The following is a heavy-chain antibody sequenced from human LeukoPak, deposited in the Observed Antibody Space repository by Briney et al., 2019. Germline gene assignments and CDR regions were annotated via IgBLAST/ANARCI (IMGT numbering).Heavy chain of an antibody. CDR2: IYHSGST. J-gene: IGHJ4*02. D-gene: IGHD3-10*01. Sequence: PSQTLSLTCAVSGGSISSGGYSWSWIRQPPGKGLEWIGYIYHSGSTYYNPSLKSRVTISVDRSKNQFSLKLSSVTAADTAVYYCASFHLMVRVFDYWGQGTLVTVSS. CDR1: GGSISSGGYS. CDR3: ASFHLMVRVFDY. V-gene: IGHV4-30-2*01.